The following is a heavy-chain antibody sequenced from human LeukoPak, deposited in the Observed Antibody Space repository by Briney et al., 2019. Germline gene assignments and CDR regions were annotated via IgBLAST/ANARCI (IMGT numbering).Heavy chain of an antibody. J-gene: IGHJ4*02. CDR3: AREGRVSGYDFDC. CDR2: INSDGSSI. D-gene: IGHD5-12*01. V-gene: IGHV3-74*03. CDR1: GFTFTSYA. Sequence: GGSLRLSCAASGFTFTSYALSWVRQAPGKGLEWVSRINSDGSSITYADSVRGRFTISRDNAKNTLYLQMNSLRVEDTAVYYCAREGRVSGYDFDCWGQGTLVTVSS.